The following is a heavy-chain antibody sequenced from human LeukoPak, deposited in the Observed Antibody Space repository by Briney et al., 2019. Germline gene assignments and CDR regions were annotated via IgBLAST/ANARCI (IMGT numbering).Heavy chain of an antibody. D-gene: IGHD6-19*01. Sequence: MSWVRQAPGKGLEGVANIKEDGSEKYYVDSVKGRFTISRDNAKNSLYLQVNSLRAEDTAVYYCATGGAVAGTYWGQGTLVTVSS. V-gene: IGHV3-7*01. CDR2: IKEDGSEK. J-gene: IGHJ4*02. CDR3: ATGGAVAGTY.